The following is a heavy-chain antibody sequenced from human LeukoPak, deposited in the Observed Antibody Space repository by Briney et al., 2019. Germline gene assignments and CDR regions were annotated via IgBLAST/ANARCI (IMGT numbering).Heavy chain of an antibody. CDR2: INDRGDNT. D-gene: IGHD3-10*01. J-gene: IGHJ4*02. Sequence: GGSLRLSCTGSGFNNYAMTWVRQAPGKGLEWVSGINDRGDNTYYADSVKGRFTISRDNSKNTLYLQMNSLRAEDTAVYYCAAFPRSVIRGINMEPMDYWGQGTLVTVSS. CDR3: AAFPRSVIRGINMEPMDY. V-gene: IGHV3-23*01. CDR1: GFNNYA.